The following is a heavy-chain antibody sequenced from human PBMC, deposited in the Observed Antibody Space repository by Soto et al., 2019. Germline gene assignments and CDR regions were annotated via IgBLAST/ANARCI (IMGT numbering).Heavy chain of an antibody. J-gene: IGHJ5*02. CDR3: ARRPGLAAAGTWFDP. CDR1: RYSFTGYY. D-gene: IGHD6-13*01. CDR2: INPNSGGT. V-gene: IGHV1-2*02. Sequence: GASVKVSCKASRYSFTGYYMHWVRQAPGQGLEWMGWINPNSGGTNYAQKFQGRVTMTRDTSISTAYMELSRLRSDDTAVYYCARRPGLAAAGTWFDPWGQGTLVTVSS.